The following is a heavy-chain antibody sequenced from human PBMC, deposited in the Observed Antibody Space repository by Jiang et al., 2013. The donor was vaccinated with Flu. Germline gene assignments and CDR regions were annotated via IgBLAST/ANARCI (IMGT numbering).Heavy chain of an antibody. V-gene: IGHV4-59*01. CDR1: SISSYY. CDR3: ARESYYDYVWGSYRNYYYGMDV. CDR2: IYYSGST. D-gene: IGHD3-16*02. Sequence: SISSYYWSWIRQPPGKGLEWIGYIYYSGSTNYNPSLKSRVTISVDTSKNQFSLKLSSVTAADTAVYYCARESYYDYVWGSYRNYYYGMDVWGQGTTVTVSS. J-gene: IGHJ6*02.